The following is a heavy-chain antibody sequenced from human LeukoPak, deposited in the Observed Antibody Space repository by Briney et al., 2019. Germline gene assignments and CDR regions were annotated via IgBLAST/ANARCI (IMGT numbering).Heavy chain of an antibody. D-gene: IGHD3-16*02. CDR3: ARECALRLGELSLYSFARRAKYYFDY. V-gene: IGHV3-48*01. CDR1: GFTFSSYS. Sequence: PGGSLRLSCAASGFTFSSYSMNWVRQAPGKGLEWVSYISSSSSTIYYADSVKGRFTISRDNAKNSLYLQMNSLRAEDTAVYYCARECALRLGELSLYSFARRAKYYFDYWGQGTPVTVPS. J-gene: IGHJ4*02. CDR2: ISSSSSTI.